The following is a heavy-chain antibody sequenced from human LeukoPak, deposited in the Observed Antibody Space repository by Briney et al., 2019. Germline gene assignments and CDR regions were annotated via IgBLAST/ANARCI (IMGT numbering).Heavy chain of an antibody. J-gene: IGHJ6*03. V-gene: IGHV3-30*01. CDR1: GFSFSSYA. D-gene: IGHD3-3*01. CDR2: ISHDGSNK. Sequence: GGSLTPSCAASGFSFSSYAMQWVRQAPGKGLEWVAVISHDGSNKYNADSVKGRFTISRDNSKNTVSLQMNSLRAEDTALYYCARSTRSILGADTYYYYMDVWGKGTTVTVSS. CDR3: ARSTRSILGADTYYYYMDV.